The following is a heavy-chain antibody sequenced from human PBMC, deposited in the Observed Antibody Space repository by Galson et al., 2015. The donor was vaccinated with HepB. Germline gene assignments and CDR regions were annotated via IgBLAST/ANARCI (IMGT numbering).Heavy chain of an antibody. CDR2: IYYSGST. Sequence: SETLSLTCTVSGGSISSYYWSWIRQPPGKGLEWIGYIYYSGSTNYNPSLKSRVTISVDTSKNQFSLKLSSVTAADTAVYYCARGVDWNDVNFDYWGQGTLVTVSS. D-gene: IGHD1-1*01. CDR3: ARGVDWNDVNFDY. J-gene: IGHJ4*02. V-gene: IGHV4-59*01. CDR1: GGSISSYY.